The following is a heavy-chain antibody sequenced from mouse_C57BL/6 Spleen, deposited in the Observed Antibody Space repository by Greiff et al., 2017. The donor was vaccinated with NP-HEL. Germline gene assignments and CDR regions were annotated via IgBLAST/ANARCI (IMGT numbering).Heavy chain of an antibody. D-gene: IGHD2-2*01. V-gene: IGHV14-4*01. Sequence: VQLQQSGAELVRPGASVKLSCTASGFNIKDDYMHWVKQRPEQGLEWIGWIDPENGDTEYASKFQGKATITADTSSNTAYLQLSSLTSEDTAVYYCTVPYGYGFAYWGQGILVTVSA. CDR1: GFNIKDDY. CDR3: TVPYGYGFAY. CDR2: IDPENGDT. J-gene: IGHJ3*01.